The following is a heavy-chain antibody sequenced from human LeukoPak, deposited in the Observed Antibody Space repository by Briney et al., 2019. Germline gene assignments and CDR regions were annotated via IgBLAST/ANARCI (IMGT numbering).Heavy chain of an antibody. CDR1: GDSISYYY. V-gene: IGHV4-4*07. CDR2: ISTSGTT. J-gene: IGHJ5*02. D-gene: IGHD4-23*01. CDR3: ARALHGGNSQNWFDP. Sequence: PSETLSLTCTVSGDSISYYYWSWIRQPAGKGLEWIGRISTSGTTNYNPSLKSRVTMSVDTSKNQFSLKLSSVTAEDTAVYYCARALHGGNSQNWFDPWGQGTLVTVSS.